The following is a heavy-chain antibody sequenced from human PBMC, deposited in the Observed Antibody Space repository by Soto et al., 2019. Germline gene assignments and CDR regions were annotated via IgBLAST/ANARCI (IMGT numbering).Heavy chain of an antibody. V-gene: IGHV2-5*02. Sequence: QITLKESGPTLVKPTQTLTLTCTFSGFSLSANGVGVAWIRQPPGQALEWLALIYWDDDKRYRTSLRSRLTITKXTXKXXVVLTMTNMDPVDTGTYYCAHAYGGTSWPNDAFDVWGQGTVVTVSS. J-gene: IGHJ3*01. D-gene: IGHD2-2*01. CDR2: IYWDDDK. CDR1: GFSLSANGVG. CDR3: AHAYGGTSWPNDAFDV.